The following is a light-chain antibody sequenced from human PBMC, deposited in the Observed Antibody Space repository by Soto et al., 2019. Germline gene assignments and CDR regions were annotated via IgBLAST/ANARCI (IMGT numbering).Light chain of an antibody. CDR2: GAF. CDR3: QQYDSSGT. Sequence: EIVMTQSPVTLSVSPWERATLSCRASQSVSSNLAWYQQKPGQAPSLLIYGAFTRATGIPARFSGTGSGTEFTLTISRLEPEDFAVYYCQQYDSSGTFGQGTKVDIK. J-gene: IGKJ1*01. V-gene: IGKV3-15*01. CDR1: QSVSSN.